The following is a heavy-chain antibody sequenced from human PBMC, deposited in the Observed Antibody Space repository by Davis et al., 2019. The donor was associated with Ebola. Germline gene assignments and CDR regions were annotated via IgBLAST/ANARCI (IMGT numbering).Heavy chain of an antibody. D-gene: IGHD6-19*01. CDR1: GFTFSNAW. CDR3: AREYNSSGCLHQGPIGLPPGTLLQEHL. J-gene: IGHJ6*01. V-gene: IGHV3-21*01. CDR2: ISSSSSYM. Sequence: PGGSLRLSCAASGFTFSNAWMNWVRQAPGKGLEWVSSISSSSSYMYYADSVKGRFTISRDNAKNSLYLQMNSLRAEDTAVYYCAREYNSSGCLHQGPIGLPPGTLLQEHLWG.